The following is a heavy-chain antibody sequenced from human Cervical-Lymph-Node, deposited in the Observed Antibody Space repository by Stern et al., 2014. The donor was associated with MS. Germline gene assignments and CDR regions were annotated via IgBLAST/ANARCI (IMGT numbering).Heavy chain of an antibody. V-gene: IGHV3-30-3*01. CDR2: TSYDGSNK. CDR1: GFTFNSYA. J-gene: IGHJ6*02. CDR3: ARGGGTVTTYYYYGMDV. Sequence: VQLEESGGGVVQSGWSLRLSCAASGFTFNSYAMYWVRQAPGKGLEWVAVTSYDGSNKYYADSVKGRFTISRDNSKNTLYLQMNSVRVEDTAVYYCARGGGTVTTYYYYGMDVWGRGTTVTVSS. D-gene: IGHD4-17*01.